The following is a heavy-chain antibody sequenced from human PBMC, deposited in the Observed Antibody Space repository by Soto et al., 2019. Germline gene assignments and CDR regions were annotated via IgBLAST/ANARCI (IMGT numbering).Heavy chain of an antibody. J-gene: IGHJ5*02. CDR2: IYYSGST. CDR3: ARVIVGAAGGWIWFDP. CDR1: GGSVSSGTYY. V-gene: IGHV4-61*01. Sequence: QVQLQESGPGLVKPSETLSLTCTVSGGSVSSGTYYWSWIRQPPGKGLEWIGYIYYSGSTNYNPSLKGRVTMSVDTSKNQFSLKLTSVTAADTAVYFCARVIVGAAGGWIWFDPWGQGTLVTVSS. D-gene: IGHD1-26*01.